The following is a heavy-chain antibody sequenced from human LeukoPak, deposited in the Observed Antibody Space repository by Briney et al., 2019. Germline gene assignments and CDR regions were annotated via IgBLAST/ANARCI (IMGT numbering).Heavy chain of an antibody. V-gene: IGHV3-21*01. J-gene: IGHJ4*02. D-gene: IGHD4-23*01. CDR1: GFTFSNYK. CDR2: ISSTSTYI. Sequence: GGSLRLSCAASGFTFSNYKMNWVRQAPGKGLEWVSSISSTSTYINYADSVKGRFTISRDNANNSLFLQRNSLRAEDTAVYYCARGGVSVGGNFDYWGQGTLVTVSS. CDR3: ARGGVSVGGNFDY.